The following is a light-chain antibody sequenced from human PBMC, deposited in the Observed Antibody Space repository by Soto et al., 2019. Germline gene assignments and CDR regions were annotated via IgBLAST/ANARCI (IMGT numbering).Light chain of an antibody. CDR2: AAS. CDR3: QQLNTYPYT. CDR1: QGISSY. V-gene: IGKV1-9*01. J-gene: IGKJ2*01. Sequence: DIQLTQSPSFLSASVGDRVTITCRASQGISSYLAWYQQKPGKAPKVLIYAASTLQTGVPSRFSGSGSGTEFTLTISSLQPEDSATYCCQQLNTYPYTFGQGIKLEIK.